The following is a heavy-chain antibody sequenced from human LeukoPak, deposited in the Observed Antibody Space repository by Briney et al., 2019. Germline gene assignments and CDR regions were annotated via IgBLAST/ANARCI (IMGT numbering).Heavy chain of an antibody. CDR1: GGSISSYY. D-gene: IGHD6-6*01. Sequence: SETLSLTCTVSGGSISSYYWSWIRQPPGKGLEWIGYIYYSGSTNYNPSLKSRVTISVDTSKNQFSLKLSSVTAAGTAVYYCAREGSIAAPYYYYGMDVWGQGTTVTVSS. CDR2: IYYSGST. CDR3: AREGSIAAPYYYYGMDV. J-gene: IGHJ6*02. V-gene: IGHV4-59*01.